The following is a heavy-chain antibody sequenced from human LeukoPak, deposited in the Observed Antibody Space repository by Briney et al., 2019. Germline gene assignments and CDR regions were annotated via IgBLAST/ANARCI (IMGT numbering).Heavy chain of an antibody. CDR3: ARAVGATKGAFDI. D-gene: IGHD1-26*01. CDR1: GYTFTGYY. CDR2: MNPNSGNT. J-gene: IGHJ3*02. V-gene: IGHV1-8*03. Sequence: GASVKVSCKASGYTFTGYYMHWVRQAPGQGLEWMGWMNPNSGNTGYAQKFQGRVTITRNTSISTAYMELSSLRSEDTAVYYCARAVGATKGAFDIWGQGTMVTVSS.